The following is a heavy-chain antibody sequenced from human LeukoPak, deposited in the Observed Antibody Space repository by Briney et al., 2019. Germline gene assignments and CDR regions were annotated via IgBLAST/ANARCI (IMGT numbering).Heavy chain of an antibody. CDR1: GGSISSSSYY. J-gene: IGHJ4*02. V-gene: IGHV4-39*01. CDR3: ARLKARDGYNYATPYFDY. CDR2: IYYSGGT. D-gene: IGHD5-24*01. Sequence: SETLSLTCTVSGGSISSSSYYWAWIRQPPGKGLEWIGSIYYSGGTYYNPSLKSRVTISVDTSKNQFSLKLSSVTAADTVVYFCARLKARDGYNYATPYFDYRGQGTLVTVSS.